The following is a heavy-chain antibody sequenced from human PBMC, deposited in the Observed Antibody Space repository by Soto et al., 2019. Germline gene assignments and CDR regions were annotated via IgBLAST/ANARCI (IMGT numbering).Heavy chain of an antibody. V-gene: IGHV1-69*13. CDR1: GGTFSSYA. D-gene: IGHD3-9*01. J-gene: IGHJ6*02. CDR2: IIPIFGTA. Sequence: GASVKVSCKATGGTFSSYAISWVRQPPSRGLEWMGGIIPIFGTANYAQKFQGRVTITADESKNALYLQMNSLRGEDTAVYYCATREQYDILTGYDYYYYYGMDVWGQGTTVTVSS. CDR3: ATREQYDILTGYDYYYYYGMDV.